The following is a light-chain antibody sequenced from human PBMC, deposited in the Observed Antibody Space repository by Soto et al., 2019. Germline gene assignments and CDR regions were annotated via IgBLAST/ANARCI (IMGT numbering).Light chain of an antibody. CDR1: HCVGNN. V-gene: IGKV3-15*01. CDR3: QQYHQWPVA. J-gene: IGKJ4*01. Sequence: LMTQSPTTLSVSPGERATLSCRASHCVGNNLAWYQQIPGQAPRLLIYGASTRATGVPARFSGSGSATQFTLTISSLQSEDFGFYYCQQYHQWPVAFGGGTKVDIK. CDR2: GAS.